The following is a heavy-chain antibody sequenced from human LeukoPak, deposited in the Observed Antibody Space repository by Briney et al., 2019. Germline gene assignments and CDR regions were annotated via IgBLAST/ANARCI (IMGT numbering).Heavy chain of an antibody. Sequence: SETLSLTCTVSGGSIRSSSYYWGWIRQPPGKGLEWIGSIYYSGNTYCNPSLKSRVTISVDTSKNQFSLKLSSVTATDTAVYYCARRPSSSSYYFDYWGQGTLVTVSS. D-gene: IGHD6-13*01. J-gene: IGHJ4*02. CDR3: ARRPSSSSYYFDY. V-gene: IGHV4-39*01. CDR2: IYYSGNT. CDR1: GGSIRSSSYY.